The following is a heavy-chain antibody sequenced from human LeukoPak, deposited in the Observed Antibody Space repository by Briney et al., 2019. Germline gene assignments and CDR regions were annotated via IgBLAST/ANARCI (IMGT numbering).Heavy chain of an antibody. CDR3: ASHLSSSPDPYYFDY. D-gene: IGHD6-6*01. CDR2: IYSGGST. CDR1: GFTVSSNY. Sequence: GSLRLSCAASGFTVSSNYMSWVRQAPGKGLEWVSVIYSGGSTYYADSVKGRFTISRDNSKNTLYLQMNSLRAEDTAVYYCASHLSSSPDPYYFDYWGQGTLVTVSS. V-gene: IGHV3-66*04. J-gene: IGHJ4*02.